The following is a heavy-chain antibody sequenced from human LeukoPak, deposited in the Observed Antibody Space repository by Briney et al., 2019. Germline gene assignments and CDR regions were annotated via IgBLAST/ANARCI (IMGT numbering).Heavy chain of an antibody. CDR2: ISGSGGST. D-gene: IGHD2-2*01. CDR1: GFSFSSYA. CDR3: AKGDRVKVVVPGAETY. J-gene: IGHJ4*02. Sequence: GGSLRLSCAASGFSFSSYAMSWVRQAPGKGLEWVSAISGSGGSTYYADSVKGRFTLSRDNSKNTLYLQMNSLRVEDTAVYYCAKGDRVKVVVPGAETYWGQGTLVTVSS. V-gene: IGHV3-23*01.